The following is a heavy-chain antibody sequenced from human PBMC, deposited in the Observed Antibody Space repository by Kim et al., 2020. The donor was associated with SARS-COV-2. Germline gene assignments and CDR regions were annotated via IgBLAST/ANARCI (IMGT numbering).Heavy chain of an antibody. V-gene: IGHV1-69*13. Sequence: SVKVSCKASGGTFSSYAISWVRQAPGQGLEWMGGIIPIFGTANYAQKFQGRVTITADESTSTAYMELSSLRSEDTAVYYCARDGPGIAVAGKNWYFDLWGRGTLVTVSS. D-gene: IGHD6-19*01. CDR3: ARDGPGIAVAGKNWYFDL. CDR1: GGTFSSYA. CDR2: IIPIFGTA. J-gene: IGHJ2*01.